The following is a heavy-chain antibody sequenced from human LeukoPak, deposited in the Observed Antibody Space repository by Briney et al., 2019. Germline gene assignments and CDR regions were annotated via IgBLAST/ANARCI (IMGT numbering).Heavy chain of an antibody. V-gene: IGHV4-59*11. CDR3: ARVGVSFVYFDY. CDR2: ISYSGGT. Sequence: SETLSLTCTVSGGSISSQYWSWIRQPPGKGLEWIGYISYSGGTNYNPSLKSRVTISVDTSKNQFSLKLNSVTAADTAVYYCARVGVSFVYFDYWGQGTLVTVSS. J-gene: IGHJ4*02. CDR1: GGSISSQY. D-gene: IGHD2-21*01.